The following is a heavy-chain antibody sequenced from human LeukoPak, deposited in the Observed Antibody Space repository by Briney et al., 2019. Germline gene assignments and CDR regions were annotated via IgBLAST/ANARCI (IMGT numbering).Heavy chain of an antibody. CDR3: ARRGYCSSTSCNTRHIYYYMDV. CDR2: IYYSGST. V-gene: IGHV4-39*01. J-gene: IGHJ6*03. CDR1: GGSISSNNFY. Sequence: PSETLSLTCTISGGSISSNNFYWGWIRQPPGKGLEWIGNIYYSGSTYYNPSLKSRITISVDTSKNQFSLKLSSVTAADTAVYYCARRGYCSSTSCNTRHIYYYMDVWGKGTTVTVSS. D-gene: IGHD2-2*02.